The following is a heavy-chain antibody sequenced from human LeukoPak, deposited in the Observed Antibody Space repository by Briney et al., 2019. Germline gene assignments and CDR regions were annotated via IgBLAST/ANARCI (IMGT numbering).Heavy chain of an antibody. J-gene: IGHJ6*03. CDR3: ARDQPHGGQGFYYYMDV. Sequence: SQTLSLTCTVSGDSVSGVGYYWSWIRQHPGEGLGRIGYSYYSGSTDYNPSLKSRVSISVDTSKNPFSLKLNSVTAADTAVYYCARDQPHGGQGFYYYMDVWGKGTTVAVPS. CDR2: SYYSGST. CDR1: GDSVSGVGYY. D-gene: IGHD2-15*01. V-gene: IGHV4-31*02.